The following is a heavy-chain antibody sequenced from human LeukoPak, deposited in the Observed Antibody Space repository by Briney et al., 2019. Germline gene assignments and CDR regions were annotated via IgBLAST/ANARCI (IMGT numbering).Heavy chain of an antibody. Sequence: ASVKVSRKVSGYTLTELSMHWVRQAPGKGLEWMGGIDPDDGETIYAPKFQGRVTMTEDTSTDTAYMELSGLRSDDTAVYYCAAVSGSYTLLDCWGQGTPVTVSS. CDR3: AAVSGSYTLLDC. CDR1: GYTLTELS. V-gene: IGHV1-24*01. J-gene: IGHJ4*02. CDR2: IDPDDGET. D-gene: IGHD1-26*01.